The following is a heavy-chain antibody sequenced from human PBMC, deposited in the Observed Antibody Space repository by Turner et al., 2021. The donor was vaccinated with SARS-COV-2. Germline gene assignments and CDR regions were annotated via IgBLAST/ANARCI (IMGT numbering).Heavy chain of an antibody. CDR3: ARQTDNCGSGRYYYHGMDV. CDR2: IYPGDADN. D-gene: IGHD3-10*01. V-gene: IGHV5-51*01. J-gene: IGHJ6*02. Sequence: EVQLLQSGAMVTKPGESLKIACKGSGYSFTSYWIGWVRQMPGQGREGRGIIYPGDADNRYSPSFQGQVTISADKTISTAYLQWSSLKASDTAMYYCARQTDNCGSGRYYYHGMDVWGQGTTVTVSS. CDR1: GYSFTSYW.